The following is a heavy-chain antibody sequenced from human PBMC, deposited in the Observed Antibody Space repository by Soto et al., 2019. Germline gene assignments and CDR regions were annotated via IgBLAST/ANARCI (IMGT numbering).Heavy chain of an antibody. Sequence: QVQLVQSGAEVKKPGASVKVSCKASGYTFNSYYIHWVRQAPGQGLEWMGIFNPSGGSTNYAQKLQGRVTLSRDTSTSTVYRELSSLRSEDTSIYYCARCGYDWYFDLWGRGTLVTVSS. D-gene: IGHD5-18*01. V-gene: IGHV1-46*02. CDR3: ARCGYDWYFDL. CDR2: FNPSGGST. CDR1: GYTFNSYY. J-gene: IGHJ2*01.